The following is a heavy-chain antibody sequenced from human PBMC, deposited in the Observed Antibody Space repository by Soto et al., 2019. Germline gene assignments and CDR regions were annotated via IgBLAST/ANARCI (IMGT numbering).Heavy chain of an antibody. CDR3: ARGRSGSYYGYYFDY. J-gene: IGHJ4*02. Sequence: PSETLSLTCTVSGGSVSSGSYYRSWIRQPPGKGLEWIGYIYYSGSTNYNPSLKSRVTISVDTSKNQFSLKLSSVTAADTAVYYCARGRSGSYYGYYFDYWGQGALVTVSS. D-gene: IGHD1-26*01. V-gene: IGHV4-61*01. CDR2: IYYSGST. CDR1: GGSVSSGSYY.